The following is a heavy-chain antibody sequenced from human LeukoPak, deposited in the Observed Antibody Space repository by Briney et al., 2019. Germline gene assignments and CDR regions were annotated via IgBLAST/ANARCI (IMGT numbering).Heavy chain of an antibody. CDR2: ISSSGSSI. V-gene: IGHV3-48*04. D-gene: IGHD3-22*01. CDR1: GFTFSSYW. Sequence: GGSLRLSCAASGFTFSSYWMSWVRQAPGKGLEWLSYISSSGSSIYYADSVKGRFTISRDNAENSLYLQMNSLRAEDTAVYYCARDLGYYDSSGYYRGAEYFQHWGQGTLVTVSS. CDR3: ARDLGYYDSSGYYRGAEYFQH. J-gene: IGHJ1*01.